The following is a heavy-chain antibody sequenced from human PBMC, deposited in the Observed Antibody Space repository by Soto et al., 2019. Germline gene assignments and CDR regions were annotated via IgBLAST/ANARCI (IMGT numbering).Heavy chain of an antibody. J-gene: IGHJ4*02. CDR2: ISYDGSNK. CDR1: GFTFSSYG. V-gene: IGHV3-30*18. CDR3: AKDLVVATSDY. Sequence: ESGGGVVQPGRSLRLSCAASGFTFSSYGMHWVRQAPGKGLEWVAVISYDGSNKYYADSVKGRFTISRDNSKNTLYLQMNSLRTEDTAVYYCAKDLVVATSDYWGQGTLVTVSS. D-gene: IGHD5-12*01.